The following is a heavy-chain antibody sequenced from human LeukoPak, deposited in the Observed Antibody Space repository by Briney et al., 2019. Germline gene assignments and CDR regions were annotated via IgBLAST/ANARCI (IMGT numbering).Heavy chain of an antibody. D-gene: IGHD5-18*01. V-gene: IGHV3-23*01. J-gene: IGHJ4*02. Sequence: PGGSLRLSCAASGFTFSDYAMSWVRQAPGKGLEWLSVISGGSSGSTYYADSVTGRFTVSRDNSKNTVDLQMNNLRVDDTAIYYCAKDHANTPVATNWGQGILVSVSS. CDR3: AKDHANTPVATN. CDR2: ISGGSSGST. CDR1: GFTFSDYA.